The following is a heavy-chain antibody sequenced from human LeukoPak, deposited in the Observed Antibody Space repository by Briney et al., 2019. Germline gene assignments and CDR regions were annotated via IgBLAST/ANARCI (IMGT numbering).Heavy chain of an antibody. J-gene: IGHJ1*01. V-gene: IGHV1-69*04. CDR3: AREGGRITMIVEYFHR. Sequence: SVKVSCKASGGTFSSYAISWVRQAPGQGLEWMGRIIPILGIANYAQKFQGRVTITADKSTSPAYMELSSLRSEDTAVYYCAREGGRITMIVEYFHRWGQGTLVTVSS. CDR1: GGTFSSYA. D-gene: IGHD3-22*01. CDR2: IIPILGIA.